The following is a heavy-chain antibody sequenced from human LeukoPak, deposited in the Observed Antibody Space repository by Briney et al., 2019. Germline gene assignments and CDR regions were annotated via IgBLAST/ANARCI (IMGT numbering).Heavy chain of an antibody. CDR3: ANVPMYYDFWSGYSSHDY. CDR1: GFTFSSYA. CDR2: ISGSGGST. J-gene: IGHJ4*02. V-gene: IGHV3-23*01. D-gene: IGHD3-3*01. Sequence: GGSLRPSCAASGFTFSSYAMSWVRQAPGKGLERVSAISGSGGSTYYADSVKGRFTISRDNSKNTLYLQMNSLRAEDTAVYYCANVPMYYDFWSGYSSHDYWGQGTLVTVSS.